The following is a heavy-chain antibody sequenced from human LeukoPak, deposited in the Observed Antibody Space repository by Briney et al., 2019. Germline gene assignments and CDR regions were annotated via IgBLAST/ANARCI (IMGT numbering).Heavy chain of an antibody. J-gene: IGHJ4*02. CDR3: ARAGVGIAAVNFDY. V-gene: IGHV1-69*13. CDR2: IIPIFGTA. Sequence: ASVKVSFKASGGTFISYAISWVRQAPGQGLEWMGGIIPIFGTANYAQKFQGRVTITADESTSTAYMELSSLRSEDTAVYYCARAGVGIAAVNFDYWGQGTLVTVSS. D-gene: IGHD6-13*01. CDR1: GGTFISYA.